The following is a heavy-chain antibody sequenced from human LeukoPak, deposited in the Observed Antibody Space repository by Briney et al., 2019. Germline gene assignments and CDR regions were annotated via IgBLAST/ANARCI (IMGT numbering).Heavy chain of an antibody. J-gene: IGHJ1*01. Sequence: GGSLRLSCAASGFTFDDYAMHWVRQAPGKGLEWVSGISWNSGRIGYADSVKGRFTISRDNAKNSLYLQMNSLRAEDTAVYYCARAGGYSRALQYWGQGTPVTVSS. CDR1: GFTFDDYA. D-gene: IGHD5-18*01. CDR3: ARAGGYSRALQY. CDR2: ISWNSGRI. V-gene: IGHV3-9*01.